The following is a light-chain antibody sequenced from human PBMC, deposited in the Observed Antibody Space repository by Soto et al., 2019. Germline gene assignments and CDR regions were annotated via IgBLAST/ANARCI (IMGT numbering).Light chain of an antibody. CDR2: VAS. CDR1: QSVSSNY. J-gene: IGKJ2*01. Sequence: EIVLTQSPGTLSLSPGERATLSCRASQSVSSNYLAWYQQKPGLAPRLLIYVASSRATGIPDRFRGRGSGTDFALTISRLELEDFAVYSCQHYGSSPPVTFGQGTKLEIK. CDR3: QHYGSSPPVT. V-gene: IGKV3-20*01.